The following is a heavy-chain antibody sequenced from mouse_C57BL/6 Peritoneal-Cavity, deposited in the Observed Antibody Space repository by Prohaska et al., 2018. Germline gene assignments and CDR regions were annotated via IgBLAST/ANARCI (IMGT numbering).Heavy chain of an antibody. V-gene: IGHV11-2*01. CDR2: IMSDGSAI. J-gene: IGHJ1*03. CDR3: MRYGNYWYFDV. CDR1: GFTFSGFW. Sequence: EVQLLETGGGLVQPGGSRGLSCEGSGFTFSGFWMSWVRQTLGNTLEWIGDIMSDGSAISYSQSIKDRFTIFRDNDKSTLYRQMRKVRSEDTATYFCMRYGNYWYFDVWGTGTTVTVSS. D-gene: IGHD2-1*01.